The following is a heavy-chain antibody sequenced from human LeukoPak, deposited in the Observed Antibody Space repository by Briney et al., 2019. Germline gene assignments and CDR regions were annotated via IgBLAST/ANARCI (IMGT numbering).Heavy chain of an antibody. CDR3: ARSPTYGVPGPVEFDY. CDR1: AASISNGDYY. J-gene: IGHJ4*02. CDR2: IYYSGST. V-gene: IGHV4-30-4*08. Sequence: SETLSLTCSVSAASISNGDYYWSWLRQPPGKGLEWIGYIYYSGSTYFNPSLKSRVTMSMDTSKNQFSLKLTSLTAADTAVYYCARSPTYGVPGPVEFDYWGQGTLVTVSS. D-gene: IGHD4-17*01.